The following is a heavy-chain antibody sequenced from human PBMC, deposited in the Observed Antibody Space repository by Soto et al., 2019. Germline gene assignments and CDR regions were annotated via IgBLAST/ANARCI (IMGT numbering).Heavy chain of an antibody. V-gene: IGHV4-4*07. Sequence: SETLSLTSTVAGGSISSYYWSWIRQPAGKGLEWIGRIYTSGSTDYNHSPKSRVTMSVDTSKNQFSLKLSSVTAADTAVYSCPSPEYYYDSSGYSVFDYWGQGTLVTVSS. D-gene: IGHD3-22*01. CDR3: PSPEYYYDSSGYSVFDY. CDR1: GGSISSYY. J-gene: IGHJ4*02. CDR2: IYTSGST.